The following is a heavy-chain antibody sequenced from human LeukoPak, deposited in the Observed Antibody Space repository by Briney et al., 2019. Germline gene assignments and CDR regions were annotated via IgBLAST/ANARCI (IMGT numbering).Heavy chain of an antibody. V-gene: IGHV6-1*01. CDR3: ARDLGDYYDSSGYHPSFDY. CDR1: GDSVSSNSAA. Sequence: PSQTLSLTCAISGDSVSSNSAAWNWIRQSPSRGLEWLGRTYYRSKWYNDYAVSVKSRITINPDTSKNQFSLQLNSVTPEDTAVYYCARDLGDYYDSSGYHPSFDYWGQGTLVAVSS. D-gene: IGHD3-22*01. J-gene: IGHJ4*02. CDR2: TYYRSKWYN.